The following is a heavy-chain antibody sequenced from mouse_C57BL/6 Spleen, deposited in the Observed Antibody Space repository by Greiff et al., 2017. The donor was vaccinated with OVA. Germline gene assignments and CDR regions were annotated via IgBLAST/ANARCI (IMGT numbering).Heavy chain of an antibody. Sequence: VQLQQSGAELVRPGASVTLSCKASGYTFTDYDMHWVKQTPVHGLEWIGAIDPETGGTAYNQKFKGKAILTADKSSSTAYMELRSLTSEDSAVYYCTRSEGNYGSSYGFAYWGQGTLVTVSA. V-gene: IGHV1-15*01. CDR2: IDPETGGT. CDR1: GYTFTDYD. J-gene: IGHJ3*01. CDR3: TRSEGNYGSSYGFAY. D-gene: IGHD1-1*01.